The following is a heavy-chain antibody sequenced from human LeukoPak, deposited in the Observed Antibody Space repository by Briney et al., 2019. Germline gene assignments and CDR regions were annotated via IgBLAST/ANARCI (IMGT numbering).Heavy chain of an antibody. V-gene: IGHV4-61*02. Sequence: SQTLSLTCTVSGGSISSGSYYWRWIRQPAGKGLEWIGRIYTSGSTNYNPSLKSRVTISVDTSKNQFFLKLSSVTAADTAVYYCASLVRGIMNWGQGTLVTVSS. CDR3: ASLVRGIMN. CDR2: IYTSGST. D-gene: IGHD3-10*01. J-gene: IGHJ4*02. CDR1: GGSISSGSYY.